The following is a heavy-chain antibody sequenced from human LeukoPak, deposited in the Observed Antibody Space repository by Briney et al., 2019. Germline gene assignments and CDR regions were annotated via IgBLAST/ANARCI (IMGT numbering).Heavy chain of an antibody. CDR1: GGSISSYY. CDR3: SRGGSGSYPGSV. J-gene: IGHJ4*02. Sequence: SETLSLTCTVSGGSISSYYWSWIRQPPGKGLEWIGYIYYSGSTNYNPSLKSRVTISVDTSKNQFSLKLNSVTAADTAVYYCSRGGSGSYPGSVWGQGILVTVSS. V-gene: IGHV4-59*12. CDR2: IYYSGST. D-gene: IGHD1-26*01.